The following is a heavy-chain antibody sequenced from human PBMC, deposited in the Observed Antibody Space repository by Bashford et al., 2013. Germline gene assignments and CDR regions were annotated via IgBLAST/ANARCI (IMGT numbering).Heavy chain of an antibody. CDR1: GYIFSNYG. J-gene: IGHJ6*02. CDR3: ARDPFYGSGSYPRYYYYYGMDV. Sequence: ASVKVSCKASGYIFSNYGINWVRQAPGQGLEWLGWISASNGKTRYAQNFQGRVTMTTDTSTTSAYVELNSLRAEDTAVYYCARDPFYGSGSYPRYYYYYGMDVWGQGTTVTVSS. CDR2: ISASNGKT. V-gene: IGHV1-18*01. D-gene: IGHD3-10*01.